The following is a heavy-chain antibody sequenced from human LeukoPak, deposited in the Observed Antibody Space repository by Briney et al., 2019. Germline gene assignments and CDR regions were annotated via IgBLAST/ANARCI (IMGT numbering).Heavy chain of an antibody. D-gene: IGHD1-26*01. V-gene: IGHV3-7*04. CDR2: IKQDGSEK. J-gene: IGHJ4*02. CDR1: GFTFSSYR. CDR3: ARLKWELPSFDY. Sequence: GGSLRLSCAASGFTFSSYRMSWVRQAPGKGLEWVANIKQDGSEKYYVDSVKGRFTISRDNAKNSLYLQMNSLRAEDTAVYYCARLKWELPSFDYWGQGTLVTVSS.